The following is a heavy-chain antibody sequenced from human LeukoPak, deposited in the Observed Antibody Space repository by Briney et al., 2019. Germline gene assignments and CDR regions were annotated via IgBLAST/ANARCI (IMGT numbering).Heavy chain of an antibody. CDR2: INHSGST. V-gene: IGHV4-34*01. D-gene: IGHD5-12*01. J-gene: IGHJ4*02. CDR3: ARGVGKIVATTIFDY. CDR1: GGSFSGFY. Sequence: SETLSLTCAVYGGSFSGFYWSWIRQPPGKGLEWIGEINHSGSTSYNPSLKSRVTISVDTSKNQFSLKLSSVTAADTAVYYCARGVGKIVATTIFDYWGQGTLVTVSS.